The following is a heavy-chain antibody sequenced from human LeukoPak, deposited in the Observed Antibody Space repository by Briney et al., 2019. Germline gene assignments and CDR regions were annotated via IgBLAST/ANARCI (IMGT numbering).Heavy chain of an antibody. J-gene: IGHJ5*02. CDR2: INPNSGGT. D-gene: IGHD2-15*01. V-gene: IGHV1-2*02. CDR3: ARVAVPVAAEHWFGP. CDR1: GYSFTAHY. Sequence: ASVKVSCKASGYSFTAHYIHWVRQAPGQSLEWMGWINPNSGGTNHAQKFLGRLSMSRDPSITTVYMELKWVTSDDTAVYYCARVAVPVAAEHWFGPWGQGTLVTVSS.